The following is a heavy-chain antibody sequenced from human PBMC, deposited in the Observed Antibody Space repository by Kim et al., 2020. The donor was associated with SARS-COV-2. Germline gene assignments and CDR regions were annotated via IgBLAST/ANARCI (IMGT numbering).Heavy chain of an antibody. CDR1: GFTFSSYG. V-gene: IGHV3-33*01. CDR2: IWYDGSNK. CDR3: ARVPIYCSGGSCLYYMDV. J-gene: IGHJ6*03. D-gene: IGHD2-15*01. Sequence: GGSLRLSCAASGFTFSSYGMHWVRQAPGKGLEWVAVIWYDGSNKYYADSVKGRFTISRDNSKNTLYLQMNSLRAEDTAVYYCARVPIYCSGGSCLYYMDVWGKGTTVTVSS.